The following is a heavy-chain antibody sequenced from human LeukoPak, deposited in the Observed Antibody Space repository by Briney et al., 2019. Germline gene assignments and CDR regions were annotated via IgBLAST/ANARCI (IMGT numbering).Heavy chain of an antibody. CDR1: GFTLSSYW. CDR2: IKQDGREK. D-gene: IGHD4-17*01. V-gene: IGHV3-7*01. J-gene: IGHJ4*02. CDR3: ARGAYGDYGSYFDY. Sequence: PGGSLRLSCAASGFTLSSYWMSWVRQAPGKGLEWVTNIKQDGREKYYVDSVKGRFTISRDNAKNSLYLQMNSLRAEDTAVYYCARGAYGDYGSYFDYWVQGTLVTVSS.